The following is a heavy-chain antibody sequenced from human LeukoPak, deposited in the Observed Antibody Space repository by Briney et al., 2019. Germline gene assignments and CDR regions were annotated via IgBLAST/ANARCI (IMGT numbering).Heavy chain of an antibody. Sequence: GGSLRLSCAASGFTFSSYEMNWVRQAPGKGLEWVSYISSSGSTIYYADSVKGRFTISRDNAKNSLYLQMNSLRAEDTAVYYCARDYGRDSSGYYYPNYYYYMDVWGKGTTVTISS. V-gene: IGHV3-48*03. D-gene: IGHD3-22*01. CDR3: ARDYGRDSSGYYYPNYYYYMDV. J-gene: IGHJ6*03. CDR1: GFTFSSYE. CDR2: ISSSGSTI.